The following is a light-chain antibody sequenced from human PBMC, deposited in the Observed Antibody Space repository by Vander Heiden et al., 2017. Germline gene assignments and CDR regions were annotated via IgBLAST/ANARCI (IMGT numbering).Light chain of an antibody. CDR3: QQSYSSQYT. V-gene: IGKV1-39*01. J-gene: IGKJ2*01. CDR1: ETIRNY. Sequence: DIQLIQSPSSLSASVRASVTITSRANETIRNYVNWYQQRPGKAPNLLISAASSLHSGVPSRFSGRGSGTDFSLTIRSLELEDFATYYCQQSYSSQYTFGQGTRLEV. CDR2: AAS.